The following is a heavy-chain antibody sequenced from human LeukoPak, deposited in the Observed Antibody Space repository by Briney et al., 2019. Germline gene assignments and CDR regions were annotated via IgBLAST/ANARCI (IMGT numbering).Heavy chain of an antibody. CDR2: IYYSGST. J-gene: IGHJ4*02. CDR3: ARGGVDGYSDFDY. Sequence: KPSETLSLTCAVYGGSFSGYYWSWIRQPPGKGLEWIGYIYYSGSTNYNPSLKSRVTISVDTSKNQFSLKLSSVTAADTAVYYCARGGVDGYSDFDYWGQGTLVTVSS. D-gene: IGHD3-10*01. CDR1: GGSFSGYY. V-gene: IGHV4-59*01.